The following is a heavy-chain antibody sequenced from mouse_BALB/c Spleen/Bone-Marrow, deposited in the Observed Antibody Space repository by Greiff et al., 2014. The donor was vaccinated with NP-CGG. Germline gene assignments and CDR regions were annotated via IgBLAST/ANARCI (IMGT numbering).Heavy chain of an antibody. V-gene: IGHV2-9*02. CDR2: IWAGGST. J-gene: IGHJ1*01. Sequence: QVQLKESGSGLVAPSQSLFITCTVFGVSLNSYGVHRVRQPPGKGLEWLGVIWAGGSTNYNSALMSRLSISKDNSKSQVFLKMNSLQTDDTAMYYCARVYLWYFDVWGAGTTVTVSS. D-gene: IGHD2-3*01. CDR3: ARVYLWYFDV. CDR1: GVSLNSYG.